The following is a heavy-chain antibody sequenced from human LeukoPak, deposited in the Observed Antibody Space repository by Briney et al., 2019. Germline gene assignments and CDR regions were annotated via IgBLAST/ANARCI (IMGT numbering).Heavy chain of an antibody. CDR2: IKSKTDGGTT. J-gene: IGHJ4*02. CDR3: TFRFYYFDY. D-gene: IGHD3-3*01. Sequence: GGSLRLSCAVSGFTVTNAWMNWVRQAPGKGLEWVGRIKSKTDGGTTDYAAPVEGRFTISTDDSKNTLCLQMNSLKSEDTAVYYCTFRFYYFDYWGQGTLVTVSS. CDR1: GFTVTNAW. V-gene: IGHV3-15*01.